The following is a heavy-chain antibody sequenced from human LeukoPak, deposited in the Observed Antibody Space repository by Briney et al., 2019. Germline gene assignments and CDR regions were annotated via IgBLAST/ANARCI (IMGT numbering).Heavy chain of an antibody. V-gene: IGHV5-51*01. CDR1: GYSFTSYW. CDR3: ARRGYNYGYAFDI. D-gene: IGHD5-18*01. CDR2: IYPGDSDT. Sequence: GESLKISCKGSGYSFTSYWIGWVRQMPGKGLEWTGIIYPGDSDTRYSPSFQGQVTVSADKSISTAYLQWSSLKASDTAMYYCARRGYNYGYAFDIWGQGTMVTVSS. J-gene: IGHJ3*02.